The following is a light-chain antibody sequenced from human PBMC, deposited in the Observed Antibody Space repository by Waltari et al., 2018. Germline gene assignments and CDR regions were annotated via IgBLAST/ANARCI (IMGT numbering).Light chain of an antibody. Sequence: QSALTQPPSASGSPGQSVTISCTGTSSDVGRYKSVSWYQQHPGKAPKLIIYEVTKRPSGVPDRFSGSKSGNTASLTVSGLQAEDEADYYCSSFADTNPFVFGTGTKVTVL. CDR1: SSDVGRYKS. V-gene: IGLV2-8*01. J-gene: IGLJ1*01. CDR2: EVT. CDR3: SSFADTNPFV.